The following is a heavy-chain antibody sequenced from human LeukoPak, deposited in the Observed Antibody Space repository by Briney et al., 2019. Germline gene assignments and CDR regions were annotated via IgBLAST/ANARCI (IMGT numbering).Heavy chain of an antibody. D-gene: IGHD6-19*01. CDR3: ARGRNSGWYAPFDN. CDR2: IYFSGST. V-gene: IGHV4-59*01. J-gene: IGHJ4*02. CDR1: GGSISSYY. Sequence: SETLSLTCTVSGGSISSYYWSWIRQPPGKGLEWVGYIYFSGSTNYNPSLKSRVTISVDTSMNQFSLRLSSVTAADTAAFYCARGRNSGWYAPFDNRGQRTPVTPSS.